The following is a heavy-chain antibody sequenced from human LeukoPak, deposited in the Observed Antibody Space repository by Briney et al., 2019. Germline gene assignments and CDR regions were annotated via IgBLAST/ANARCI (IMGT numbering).Heavy chain of an antibody. CDR2: ISGSGGST. D-gene: IGHD1-26*01. CDR3: AKVPGSSTPLLRFDY. J-gene: IGHJ4*02. Sequence: GGSLRLSCAASGFTFSTYAMSWVRQAPGKGLEWVSAISGSGGSTYYADSVKGRFTISRDNSKNTLYLQMNSLRAEDTAVYYCAKVPGSSTPLLRFDYWGQGTLVTVSS. V-gene: IGHV3-23*01. CDR1: GFTFSTYA.